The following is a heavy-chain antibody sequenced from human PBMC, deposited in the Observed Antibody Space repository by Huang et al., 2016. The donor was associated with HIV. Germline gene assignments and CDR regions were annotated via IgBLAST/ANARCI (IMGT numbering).Heavy chain of an antibody. J-gene: IGHJ4*02. CDR1: GGSFNGYY. Sequence: QMHLQQWGAGLLKPSETLSLTCAVYGGSFNGYYWSWMRQPPGKGLEWIGEINQCRSTNYNPSLKSRVTVSVDASKNQFSLKLRSVSAADTAVYDCARAGRGVISMVRGVINYFDYWGQGTLVTVSS. D-gene: IGHD3-10*01. CDR3: ARAGRGVISMVRGVINYFDY. CDR2: INQCRST. V-gene: IGHV4-34*01.